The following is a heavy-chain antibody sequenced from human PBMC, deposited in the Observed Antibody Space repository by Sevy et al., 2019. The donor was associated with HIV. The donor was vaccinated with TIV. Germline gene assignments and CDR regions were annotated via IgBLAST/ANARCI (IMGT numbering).Heavy chain of an antibody. CDR2: ISYNGRNQ. J-gene: IGHJ4*02. D-gene: IGHD2-15*01. CDR1: GFSLSDHA. V-gene: IGHV3-30*04. CDR3: ARFVGYCSGGRCSIIDF. Sequence: GWSLRLSCAASGFSLSDHAVSWVRQTPGKGLEWLAVISYNGRNQYYADSVKDRFTISKDDSKNTLYLQLNSLRAEDTAVYYCARFVGYCSGGRCSIIDFWGQGTLVTVSS.